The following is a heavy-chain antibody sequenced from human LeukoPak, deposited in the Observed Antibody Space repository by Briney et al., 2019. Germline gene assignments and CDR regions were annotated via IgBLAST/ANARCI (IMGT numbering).Heavy chain of an antibody. CDR3: ARVSPITVFGVDYYYYMDV. D-gene: IGHD3-3*01. CDR2: MPFDEKVSDNEIP. V-gene: IGHV4-39*07. Sequence: SETLSLTCSVSGDSISNSGWSWGWIRQLPGKGLEWIGTMPFDEKVSDNEIPSYNPSLKGRVTMSAEKSKNQLSLKLSSVTAADTAVYYCARVSPITVFGVDYYYYMDVWGKGTTVTVSS. CDR1: GDSISNSGWS. J-gene: IGHJ6*03.